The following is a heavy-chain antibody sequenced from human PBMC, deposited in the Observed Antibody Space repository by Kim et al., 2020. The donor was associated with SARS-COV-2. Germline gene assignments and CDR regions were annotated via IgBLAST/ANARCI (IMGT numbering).Heavy chain of an antibody. CDR1: GFTFSSYW. V-gene: IGHV3-7*01. D-gene: IGHD5-12*01. Sequence: GGSLRLSCAASGFTFSSYWMSWVRQAPGKGLEWVANIKQDGSEKYYVDSVKGRFTISRDNAKNSLYLQMNSLRAEDTAVYYCASVGDGYNSFDYFDYWGQGTLVTVSS. CDR3: ASVGDGYNSFDYFDY. CDR2: IKQDGSEK. J-gene: IGHJ4*02.